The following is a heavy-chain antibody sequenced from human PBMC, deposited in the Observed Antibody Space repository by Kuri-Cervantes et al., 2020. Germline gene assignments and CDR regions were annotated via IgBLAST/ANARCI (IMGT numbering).Heavy chain of an antibody. CDR1: GDSISSYY. J-gene: IGHJ5*02. CDR2: IYYSGST. Sequence: GSLRLSCTVSGDSISSYYWSWIRQPPGKGLEWIGYIYYSGSTNYNPSLKSRVTISVDTSKNQFSLKLSSVTAADTAVYYCARSSYYYGSGSYLYHWGQGTLVTVSS. V-gene: IGHV4-59*01. CDR3: ARSSYYYGSGSYLYH. D-gene: IGHD3-10*01.